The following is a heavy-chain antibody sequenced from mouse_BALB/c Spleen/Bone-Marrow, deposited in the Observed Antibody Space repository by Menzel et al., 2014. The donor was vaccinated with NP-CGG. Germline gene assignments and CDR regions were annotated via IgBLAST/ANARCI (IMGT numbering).Heavy chain of an antibody. CDR2: IFPGTGTT. CDR3: ARGGANVDY. CDR1: GYTFTNYW. V-gene: IGHV1S132*01. Sequence: VQLVESGAELVKPGASVKLPCKTSGYTFTNYWIQWEKQRPGQGLGWIGEIFPGTGTTHYNEKFKGKATLTVDESSSTAYMQLSRLTSEDSAVYYCARGGANVDYWGQGTTLTVSS. J-gene: IGHJ2*01.